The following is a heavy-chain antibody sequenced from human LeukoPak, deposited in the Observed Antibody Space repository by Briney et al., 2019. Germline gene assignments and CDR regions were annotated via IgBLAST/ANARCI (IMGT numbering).Heavy chain of an antibody. V-gene: IGHV3-23*01. CDR3: AKALYGGHDY. Sequence: GRSLRLSCAASGFTFSTYAMSWVRQAPGKGLECVSALSGNGNTIYYADSVKGRITISRDNSKNTLSLQMNSLRAEDTAVYYCAKALYGGHDYWGQGTLVTVSS. D-gene: IGHD4-23*01. CDR2: LSGNGNTI. CDR1: GFTFSTYA. J-gene: IGHJ4*02.